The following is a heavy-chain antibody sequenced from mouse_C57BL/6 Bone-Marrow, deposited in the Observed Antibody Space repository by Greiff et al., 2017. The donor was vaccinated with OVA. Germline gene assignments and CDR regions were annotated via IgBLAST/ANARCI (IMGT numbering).Heavy chain of an antibody. V-gene: IGHV1-26*01. CDR3: ARSTTVVIDY. CDR2: INPNNGGT. Sequence: EVQLQQSGPELVKPGASVKISCKASGYTFTDYYMNWVKQSHGKSLEWIGDINPNNGGTSYNQKFKGKATLTVDKSSSTAYMELRSLTSEDSAVYYSARSTTVVIDYWGQGTTLTVSA. D-gene: IGHD1-1*01. J-gene: IGHJ2*01. CDR1: GYTFTDYY.